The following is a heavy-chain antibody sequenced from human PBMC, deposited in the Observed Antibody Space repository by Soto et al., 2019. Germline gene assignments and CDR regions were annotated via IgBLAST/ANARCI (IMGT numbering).Heavy chain of an antibody. D-gene: IGHD5-12*01. J-gene: IGHJ5*01. CDR3: ARGVPRGNSGSDGGWSDP. CDR1: GYTFTSYG. Sequence: ASVKVSCKASGYTFTSYGISWVRQAPGQGLEWMGWISAYNGNTNYAQKLQGRVTMTTDTSTSTAYMELRSLRSDDTAVYYCARGVPRGNSGSDGGWSDPWGQGTLVTVSS. V-gene: IGHV1-18*01. CDR2: ISAYNGNT.